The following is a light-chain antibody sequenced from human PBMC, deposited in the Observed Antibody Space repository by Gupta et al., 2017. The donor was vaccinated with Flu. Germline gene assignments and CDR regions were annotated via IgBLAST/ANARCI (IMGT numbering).Light chain of an antibody. CDR3: QQYNSYSWT. CDR2: KAS. Sequence: PSTLSASVSDSVTITCRASQSISSWLAWYLQKPGKAPKLLIYKASNVQNGVPSRFSGSGSGTEFTLTISSLQPDDFATYYCQQYNSYSWTFGQGTKVEI. CDR1: QSISSW. V-gene: IGKV1-5*03. J-gene: IGKJ1*01.